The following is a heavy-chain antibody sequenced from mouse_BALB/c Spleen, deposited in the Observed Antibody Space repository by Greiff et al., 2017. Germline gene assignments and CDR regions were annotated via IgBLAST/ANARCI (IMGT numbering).Heavy chain of an antibody. V-gene: IGHV2-6-7*01. J-gene: IGHJ4*01. CDR3: ARDRYDRAMDY. D-gene: IGHD2-14*01. CDR2: IWGDGST. Sequence: VQLQESGPGLVAPSQSLSITCTASGFSLTGYGVNWVRQPPGKGLEWLGMIWGDGSTDYNSALKSRLSISKDNSKSQVFLKMNSLQTDDTARYYCARDRYDRAMDYWGQGTSVTVSS. CDR1: GFSLTGYG.